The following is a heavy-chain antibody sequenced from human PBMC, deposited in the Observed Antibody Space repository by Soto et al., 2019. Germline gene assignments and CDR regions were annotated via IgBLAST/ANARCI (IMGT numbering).Heavy chain of an antibody. CDR3: AGDRHYCSGGSCYSDYYYYGMDV. Sequence: ASVKVSCKASGYTFTGYYMHWVRQAPGQGLEWMGWINPNSGGTNYAQKFQGWVTMTRDTSISTAYMELSRLRSDDTAVYYCAGDRHYCSGGSCYSDYYYYGMDVWGQGTTVPVSS. V-gene: IGHV1-2*04. J-gene: IGHJ6*02. CDR2: INPNSGGT. D-gene: IGHD2-15*01. CDR1: GYTFTGYY.